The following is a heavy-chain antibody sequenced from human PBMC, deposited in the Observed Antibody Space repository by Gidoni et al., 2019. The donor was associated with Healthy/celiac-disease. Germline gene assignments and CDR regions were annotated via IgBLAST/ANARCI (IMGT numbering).Heavy chain of an antibody. J-gene: IGHJ4*02. Sequence: QRQLQESGPGLVKPSETLSLTCAVTGGSISSPSYYWGWIRQLPGKGLEWIGSIHYSWSAHYTPSLNSRFTISVHTSKNQFSLRLSSVTAADTAVYYCARSLAVAGILWGQGTLVTVSS. D-gene: IGHD6-19*01. CDR2: IHYSWSA. CDR1: GGSISSPSYY. V-gene: IGHV4-39*01. CDR3: ARSLAVAGIL.